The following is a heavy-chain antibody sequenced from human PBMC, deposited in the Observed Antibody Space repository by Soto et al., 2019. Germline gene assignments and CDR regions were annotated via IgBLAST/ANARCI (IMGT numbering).Heavy chain of an antibody. CDR3: ARVNIKVGGLNSSSWHSSPRGYYGMDV. D-gene: IGHD6-13*01. CDR2: IYYSGST. V-gene: IGHV4-59*01. CDR1: GGSISSYY. Sequence: SETLSLTCTVSGGSISSYYWSWIRQPPGKGLEWIGYIYYSGSTNYNPSLKSRVTISVDTSKNQFSLKLSSVTAADTAVYYCARVNIKVGGLNSSSWHSSPRGYYGMDVWGQGTTVT. J-gene: IGHJ6*02.